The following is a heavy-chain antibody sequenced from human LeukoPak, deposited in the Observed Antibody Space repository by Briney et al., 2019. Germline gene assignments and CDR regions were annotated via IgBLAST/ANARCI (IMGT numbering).Heavy chain of an antibody. J-gene: IGHJ5*02. D-gene: IGHD1-14*01. V-gene: IGHV4-39*07. Sequence: PSETLSLTCTVSGGSISSSSYYWGWIRQPPGKGLEWIGTVYYTGLTYSNPSLKSRVTISVDTSKNQFSLKLSSVTAADTAVYYCARGRRNKPRGWFDPWGQGTLVTVSS. CDR2: VYYTGLT. CDR3: ARGRRNKPRGWFDP. CDR1: GGSISSSSYY.